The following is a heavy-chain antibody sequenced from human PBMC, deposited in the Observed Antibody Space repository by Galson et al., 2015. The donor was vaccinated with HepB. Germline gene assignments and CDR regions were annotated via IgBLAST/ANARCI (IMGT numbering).Heavy chain of an antibody. J-gene: IGHJ4*02. Sequence: LRLSCAASGFTFSSYGMHWVRQAPGKGLEWVAVISYDGSNKYYADSVKGRFTISRDNSKNTLYLQMNSLRAEDTAVYYCAKGGELLGWGQGTLVTVSS. CDR2: ISYDGSNK. CDR3: AKGGELLG. D-gene: IGHD1-26*01. V-gene: IGHV3-30*18. CDR1: GFTFSSYG.